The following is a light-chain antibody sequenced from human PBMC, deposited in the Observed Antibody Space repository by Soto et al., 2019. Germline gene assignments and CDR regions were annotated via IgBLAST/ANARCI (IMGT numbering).Light chain of an antibody. V-gene: IGKV1-5*01. Sequence: DIQMTQSPSTLSPSVGDRVTITCGASQSIGDSLAWYQQKPGKAPYLLISEVSSLERGVPSRFSGSGSGTEFTLTISSLQPDDFATFSCQQYNSYSRTFGQGTKVDIK. J-gene: IGKJ1*01. CDR3: QQYNSYSRT. CDR2: EVS. CDR1: QSIGDS.